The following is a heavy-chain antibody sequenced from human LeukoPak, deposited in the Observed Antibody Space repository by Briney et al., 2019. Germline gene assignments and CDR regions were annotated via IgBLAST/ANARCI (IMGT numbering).Heavy chain of an antibody. CDR1: GYTFTSNY. CDR2: ISPSGGST. CDR3: ARGAGSTTSNDAFDI. Sequence: GASVKVSCKAFGYTFTSNYMHWVRQAPGQGPEWMGVISPSGGSTTYAQKFQGRVTLTRDMSTSTDYLELSSLRSEDTAVYYCARGAGSTTSNDAFDIWGQGTMVTVSS. V-gene: IGHV1-46*01. D-gene: IGHD1-1*01. J-gene: IGHJ3*02.